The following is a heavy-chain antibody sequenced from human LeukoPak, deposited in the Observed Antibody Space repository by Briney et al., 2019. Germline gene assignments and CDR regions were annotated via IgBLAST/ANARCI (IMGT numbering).Heavy chain of an antibody. CDR1: GGSISSYY. CDR3: ARYNWSFDL. CDR2: INYSGRT. J-gene: IGHJ2*01. Sequence: SETLSPTCTVSGGSISSYYWSWIRQPPGKGLEWIGYINYSGRTNYNPSLKSRVTISVDTSKNQFSLKLYSVTAADTAVYYCARYNWSFDLGGRGTLVTVSS. V-gene: IGHV4-59*08.